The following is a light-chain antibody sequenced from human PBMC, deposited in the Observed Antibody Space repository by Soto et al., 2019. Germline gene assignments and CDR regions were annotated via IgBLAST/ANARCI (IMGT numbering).Light chain of an antibody. CDR2: AAS. J-gene: IGKJ5*01. Sequence: DIQMTQSPSSLSASMGDRVAITCRASQAISNSLAWYQQKPGKPPRLLIYAASTLQSGVPSRFSGSGSGTDFTLTISGLQPEDLATYYCQSYNTARPTFGQGTRLGIK. CDR3: QSYNTARPT. CDR1: QAISNS. V-gene: IGKV1-27*01.